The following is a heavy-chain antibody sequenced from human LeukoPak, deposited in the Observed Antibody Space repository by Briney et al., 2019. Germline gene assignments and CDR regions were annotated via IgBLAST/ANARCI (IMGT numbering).Heavy chain of an antibody. CDR2: ISGSGGST. V-gene: IGHV3-23*01. D-gene: IGHD3-22*01. Sequence: GGSLRLSCGASGFTFSSYAMSWVRQAPGKGQEWVSGISGSGGSTYYADSVKGRFTISRDNSKNTLYLQMNSLRAEDTAVYYCAKEELYYYDSSGYSNWGQGTLVTVSP. J-gene: IGHJ4*02. CDR3: AKEELYYYDSSGYSN. CDR1: GFTFSSYA.